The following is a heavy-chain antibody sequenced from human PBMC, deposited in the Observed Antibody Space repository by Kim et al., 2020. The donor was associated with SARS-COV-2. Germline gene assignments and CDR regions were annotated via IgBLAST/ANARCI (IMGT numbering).Heavy chain of an antibody. Sequence: SETLSLTCTVSGYSISSGYYWGWIRQPPGKGLEWIGSIYHSGSTYYNPSLKSRVTISVDTSKNQFSLKLSSVTAADTAVYYCARVPYSSSWYGNWGYYYYGMDVWGQGTTVTVSS. CDR2: IYHSGST. V-gene: IGHV4-38-2*02. J-gene: IGHJ6*02. CDR3: ARVPYSSSWYGNWGYYYYGMDV. CDR1: GYSISSGYY. D-gene: IGHD6-13*01.